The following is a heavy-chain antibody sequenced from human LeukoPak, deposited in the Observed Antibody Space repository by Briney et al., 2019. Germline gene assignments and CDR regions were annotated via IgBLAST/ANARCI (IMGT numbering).Heavy chain of an antibody. Sequence: PSETLSLTCTVSGGSISSYYWSWIRQPPGKGLEWIGYIYYSGSTNYNPSLKSRVTISVDTSKNQFSLKLSSVTAADTAVYYCAVGSSWESGDRGYFDYWGQGTLVTVSS. CDR1: GGSISSYY. J-gene: IGHJ4*02. CDR3: AVGSSWESGDRGYFDY. CDR2: IYYSGST. D-gene: IGHD6-13*01. V-gene: IGHV4-59*01.